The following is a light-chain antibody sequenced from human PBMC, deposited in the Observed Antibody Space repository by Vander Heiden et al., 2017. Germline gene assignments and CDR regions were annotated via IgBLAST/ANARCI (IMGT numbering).Light chain of an antibody. V-gene: IGKV2-28*01. CDR2: LGS. J-gene: IGKJ2*01. Sequence: DIEMTQSPLTLPASAGDTVSITCRSSQSLLQSNGYNYLDWYLQKPGQSPQLLIYLGSNRGSGVPYRFSGSGSGTDFTLKISRVEAEDVGVYYCMQALQTQYTFGQGTKLEIK. CDR3: MQALQTQYT. CDR1: QSLLQSNGYNY.